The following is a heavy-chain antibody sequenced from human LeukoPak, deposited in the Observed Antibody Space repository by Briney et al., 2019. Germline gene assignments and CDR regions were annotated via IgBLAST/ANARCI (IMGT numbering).Heavy chain of an antibody. D-gene: IGHD6-13*01. CDR1: GASIRHYY. CDR3: AKEGAAPGPDFDY. V-gene: IGHV4-4*07. CDR2: IVPSGST. J-gene: IGHJ4*02. Sequence: SETLSLTCNVSGASIRHYYWSWMRQPAGKGLESIGRIVPSGSTDYNPSLKIRVTMSVDTSRSQFSLKLNSVTAADTAVYYCAKEGAAPGPDFDYWGQGTLVIVSS.